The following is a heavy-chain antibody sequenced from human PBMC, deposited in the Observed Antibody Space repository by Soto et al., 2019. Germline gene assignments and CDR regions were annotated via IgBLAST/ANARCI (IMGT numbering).Heavy chain of an antibody. CDR2: IYPGDSDT. CDR3: ARESEDLTSNFDY. Sequence: PGESLKISCQGSGYNFGSYWIAWVRQMPGKGLEWMGIIYPGDSDTRYSPSFQGQVTISADKSISTAYLQWSSLKASDTAVYYCARESEDLTSNFDYWGQGTLVTVSS. CDR1: GYNFGSYW. J-gene: IGHJ4*02. V-gene: IGHV5-51*01.